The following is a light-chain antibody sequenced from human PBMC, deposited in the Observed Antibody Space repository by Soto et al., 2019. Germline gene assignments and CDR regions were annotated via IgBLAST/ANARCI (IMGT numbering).Light chain of an antibody. Sequence: QSALTQPASVSGPPGQSITISCTGTSSDVGAYNYVSWHQQHPGKAPKLMIYEVNKRPSGVPYRFSGSKSGNTASLTVSGLQAEDEADYYCSSYAGRNTFVFGTGTKVTVL. CDR2: EVN. V-gene: IGLV2-8*01. J-gene: IGLJ1*01. CDR1: SSDVGAYNY. CDR3: SSYAGRNTFV.